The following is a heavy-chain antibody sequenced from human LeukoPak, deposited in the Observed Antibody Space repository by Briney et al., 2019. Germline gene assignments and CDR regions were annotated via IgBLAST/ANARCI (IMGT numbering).Heavy chain of an antibody. CDR2: FYPGDSDY. Sequence: GEPLKISCKGSGYSFTSYWSGWVRQLRGRGLGWMGIFYPGDSDYSYSPSCRGQVTISADKSISTAYLQWSSLKASDTAMYYCARQNRKECTNGVCYDPFDYWGQGTLVTVSS. D-gene: IGHD2-8*01. J-gene: IGHJ4*02. CDR3: ARQNRKECTNGVCYDPFDY. V-gene: IGHV5-51*02. CDR1: GYSFTSYW.